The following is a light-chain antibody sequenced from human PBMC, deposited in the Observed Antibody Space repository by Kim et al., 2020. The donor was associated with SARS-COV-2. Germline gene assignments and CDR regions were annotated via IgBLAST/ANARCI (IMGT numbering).Light chain of an antibody. CDR2: GAS. Sequence: EIVMTQSPATLSVSPGERATLSCRASQSISYNLVWYQQKPGQAPRLLIYGASTRATGIPARFSGSGSGTEFTLTISSLQSEGFAIYYCPQSNNWPQTFGQGTKVEIK. V-gene: IGKV3-15*01. CDR3: PQSNNWPQT. J-gene: IGKJ1*01. CDR1: QSISYN.